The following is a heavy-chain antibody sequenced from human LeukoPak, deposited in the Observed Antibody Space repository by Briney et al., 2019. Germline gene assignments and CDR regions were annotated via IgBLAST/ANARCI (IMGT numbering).Heavy chain of an antibody. D-gene: IGHD3-16*02. V-gene: IGHV4-4*07. CDR3: AREGGGSNRCLD. J-gene: IGHJ1*01. CDR2: IYATGTT. CDR1: GGSISGYF. Sequence: PSETLSLTCTVSGGSISGYFRSWIRQPAGKGLEWIGRIYATGTTNYNPSLKSRVTMSVDTSKNQFSLNLTSVTAADTAVYYCAREGGGSNRCLDWGQGTLVTVSS.